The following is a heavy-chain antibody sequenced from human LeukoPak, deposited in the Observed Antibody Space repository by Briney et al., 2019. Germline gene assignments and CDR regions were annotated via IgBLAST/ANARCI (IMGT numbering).Heavy chain of an antibody. V-gene: IGHV4-34*01. CDR2: INHSGST. Sequence: SETLSLTCAVYGGSFSGYYWSWIRQPPGKGLEWIGEINHSGSTNYNPSLKSRVTISVDTSKNQFSLKLSSVTAADTAVYYCARGRSSYYGSGSPGRFDPWGQGTLVTVSS. CDR1: GGSFSGYY. J-gene: IGHJ5*02. D-gene: IGHD3-10*01. CDR3: ARGRSSYYGSGSPGRFDP.